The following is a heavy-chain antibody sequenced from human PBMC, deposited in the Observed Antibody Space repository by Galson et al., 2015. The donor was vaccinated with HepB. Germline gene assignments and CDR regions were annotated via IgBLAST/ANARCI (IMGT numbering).Heavy chain of an antibody. J-gene: IGHJ6*02. Sequence: SLRLSCAASGFTFSSYGMHWVRQAPGKGLEWVAVISYDGSNKYYADSVKGRFTISRDNSKNTLYLQMNSLRAEDTAVYYCAKTASYYDFWSGYLGMDVWGQGTTVTVSS. CDR2: ISYDGSNK. V-gene: IGHV3-30*18. CDR3: AKTASYYDFWSGYLGMDV. CDR1: GFTFSSYG. D-gene: IGHD3-3*01.